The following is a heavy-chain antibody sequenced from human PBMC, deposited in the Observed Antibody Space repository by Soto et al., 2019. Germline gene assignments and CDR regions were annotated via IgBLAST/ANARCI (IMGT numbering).Heavy chain of an antibody. V-gene: IGHV3-23*01. J-gene: IGHJ6*03. D-gene: IGHD3-3*01. CDR1: GFTFSSYA. CDR3: AKELRFLEYYFYLDV. CDR2: ISSSGGST. Sequence: PGGSLRLSCAASGFTFSSYAMSWVRQAPGKGLESVSVISSSGGSTNYADSVKGRFTISRDNSKNTLYLQMNSLRAEDTAVYYCAKELRFLEYYFYLDVWGKGTTVTVSS.